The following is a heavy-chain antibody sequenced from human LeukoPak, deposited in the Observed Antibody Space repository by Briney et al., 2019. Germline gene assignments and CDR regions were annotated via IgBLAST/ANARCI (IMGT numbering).Heavy chain of an antibody. Sequence: GGSLRLSCAASGFTFSSYAMSWVRQAPGKGLEWVAFIRYDGTNKYYADSVKGRFTTSRDNTLYLQMNSLRAEDTAVYYCAKDRCSSTSCYIFDYWGQGTLVTVS. J-gene: IGHJ4*02. V-gene: IGHV3-30*02. CDR3: AKDRCSSTSCYIFDY. CDR1: GFTFSSYA. CDR2: IRYDGTNK. D-gene: IGHD2-2*02.